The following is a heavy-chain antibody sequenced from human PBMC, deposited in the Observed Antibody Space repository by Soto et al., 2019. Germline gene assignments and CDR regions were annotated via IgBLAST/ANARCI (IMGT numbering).Heavy chain of an antibody. V-gene: IGHV3-30*18. CDR1: GFTFSSYG. CDR2: ISYDGSNE. Sequence: GGSLRLSCAASGFTFSSYGMHWVRQAPGKGLEWVAVISYDGSNEYYADSVKGRFTISRDNSKNTLYLQMNSLRAEDTAVYYCAKGPQLRRYYYYGMDVWGQGTTVTVSS. CDR3: AKGPQLRRYYYYGMDV. J-gene: IGHJ6*02. D-gene: IGHD2-2*01.